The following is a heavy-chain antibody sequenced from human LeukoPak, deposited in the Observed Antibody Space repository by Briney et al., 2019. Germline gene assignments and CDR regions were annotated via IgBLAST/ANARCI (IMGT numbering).Heavy chain of an antibody. CDR3: ARLVGLTYIDY. J-gene: IGHJ4*02. Sequence: GESLQISCKGSGYTFTSSWIGWVRQLPGKGLEWMGIIYPGDSDTRYDPSFQGQVTISADKSIDTAYLQWSSLKASDTAIYYCARLVGLTYIDYWGQGTLVTVSS. D-gene: IGHD1-26*01. CDR2: IYPGDSDT. CDR1: GYTFTSSW. V-gene: IGHV5-51*01.